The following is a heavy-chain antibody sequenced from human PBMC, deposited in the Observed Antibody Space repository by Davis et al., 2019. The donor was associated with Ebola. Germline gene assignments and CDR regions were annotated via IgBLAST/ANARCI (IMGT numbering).Heavy chain of an antibody. J-gene: IGHJ6*03. Sequence: GESLKISCVASGFIFSSYGMHWVRQAPGKGLEWVAVIPYDGGNKYYADSVKGRFTISRDNAKNSLYLQMNSLRAEDTAVYYCARKPYCGGDCHKYYYYYMDVWGKGTTVIVSS. CDR1: GFIFSSYG. D-gene: IGHD2-21*01. V-gene: IGHV3-30*03. CDR2: IPYDGGNK. CDR3: ARKPYCGGDCHKYYYYYMDV.